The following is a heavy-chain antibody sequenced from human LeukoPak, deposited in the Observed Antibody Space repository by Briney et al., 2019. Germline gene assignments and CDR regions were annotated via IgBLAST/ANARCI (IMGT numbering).Heavy chain of an antibody. CDR2: FDPEDGET. D-gene: IGHD3-9*01. J-gene: IGHJ6*02. CDR3: ATKGRLRYPTRGYGMDV. V-gene: IGHV1-24*01. CDR1: GYTLTELS. Sequence: GASVKVSCKVSGYTLTELSMHWVRQAPGKGLEWMGGFDPEDGETIYAQKFQGRVTMTEDTSTDTAYMELSSLRSEDTAVYYCATKGRLRYPTRGYGMDVWGQGTTVTVSS.